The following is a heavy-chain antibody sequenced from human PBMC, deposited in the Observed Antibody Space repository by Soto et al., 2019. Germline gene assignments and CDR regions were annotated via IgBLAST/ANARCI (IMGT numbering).Heavy chain of an antibody. CDR2: ISSSSSTI. D-gene: IGHD3-10*01. Sequence: GGSLRLSCAASGFTFSSYNMNWVRQAPGKGLEWVSYISSSSSTIYYADSVKGRFTISRDNAKSSLYLQMNSLRVEDTAFYYCARDGRDYRLWLGIGFDYWGQGALVTVSS. J-gene: IGHJ4*02. CDR1: GFTFSSYN. V-gene: IGHV3-48*01. CDR3: ARDGRDYRLWLGIGFDY.